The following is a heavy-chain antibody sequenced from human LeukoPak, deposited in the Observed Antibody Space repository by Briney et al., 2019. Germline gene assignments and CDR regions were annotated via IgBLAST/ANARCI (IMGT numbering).Heavy chain of an antibody. CDR2: INAGNGNT. V-gene: IGHV1-3*01. J-gene: IGHJ4*02. CDR1: GYTFTSYA. D-gene: IGHD1-1*01. CDR3: ARGPHPGYREYYFDY. Sequence: ASVKVSCKASGYTFTSYAMHWVRQAPGQRLEWMGWINAGNGNTKYSQKFQGRVTITRDTSASTAYMELSSLRSEDTAVYYCARGPHPGYREYYFDYWGQGTLVTVSS.